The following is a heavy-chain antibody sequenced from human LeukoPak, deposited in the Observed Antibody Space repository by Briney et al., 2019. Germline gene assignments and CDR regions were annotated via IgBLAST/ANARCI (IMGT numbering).Heavy chain of an antibody. CDR1: GGSISSGGYY. J-gene: IGHJ4*02. D-gene: IGHD6-19*01. Sequence: SETLSLTCTVSGGSISSGGYYWSWIRQPPGKGLEWIGYIYYSGSTYYNPSPKSRVTISVDTSKNQFSLKLSSVTAADTAVYYCARDGPVTGPYCFDYWGQGTLVTVSS. V-gene: IGHV4-31*03. CDR2: IYYSGST. CDR3: ARDGPVTGPYCFDY.